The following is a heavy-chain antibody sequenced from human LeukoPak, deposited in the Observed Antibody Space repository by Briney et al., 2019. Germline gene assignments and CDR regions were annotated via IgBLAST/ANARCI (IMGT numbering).Heavy chain of an antibody. CDR3: ARGVTSAGYLRYDFEY. CDR1: GFIFSSYW. J-gene: IGHJ4*02. Sequence: GGSLRLSCAASGFIFSSYWMYWVRQVPGKGLEWVANIKQDGTETSYVDSVEGRFTISRDNDKNSLFLQMNSLRADDTALYYCARGVTSAGYLRYDFEYWGQGIMVTVSS. D-gene: IGHD2-2*01. CDR2: IKQDGTET. V-gene: IGHV3-7*03.